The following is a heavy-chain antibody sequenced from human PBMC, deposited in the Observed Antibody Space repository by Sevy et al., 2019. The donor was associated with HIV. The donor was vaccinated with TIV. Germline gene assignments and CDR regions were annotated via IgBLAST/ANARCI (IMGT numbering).Heavy chain of an antibody. CDR3: AREGGEYWLGIDY. Sequence: SETLSLTCTVSGGSISSGRYYWSWIRQHPGKGLEWIGYIYYSGSTYYNPSLKSRVTISVATSKNQFSLKLSSVTAADTAVYYCAREGGEYWLGIDYWGQGTLVTVSS. CDR2: IYYSGST. V-gene: IGHV4-31*03. J-gene: IGHJ4*02. CDR1: GGSISSGRYY. D-gene: IGHD6-19*01.